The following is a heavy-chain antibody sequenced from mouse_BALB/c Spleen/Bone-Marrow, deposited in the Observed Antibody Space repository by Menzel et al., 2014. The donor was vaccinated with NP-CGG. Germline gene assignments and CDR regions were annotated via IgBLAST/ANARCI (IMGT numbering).Heavy chain of an antibody. CDR1: GFNIKDTY. CDR2: IDPANGDI. J-gene: IGHJ3*01. Sequence: VQLKQSGAELVKPGASVKLSCTASGFNIKDTYMHWVKQRPEQGLEWIGRIDPANGDIIYDPKFQGKATITADTSSNTAYLQLSILTSEDTAVYDCARGGNYGWFAYWGQGTLVTVAA. V-gene: IGHV14-3*02. CDR3: ARGGNYGWFAY. D-gene: IGHD2-1*01.